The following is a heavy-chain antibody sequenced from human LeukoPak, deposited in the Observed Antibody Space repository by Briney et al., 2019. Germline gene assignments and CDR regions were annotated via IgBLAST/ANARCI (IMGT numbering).Heavy chain of an antibody. V-gene: IGHV1-69*05. CDR1: GGTFTSYA. CDR2: IIPIFGTA. CDR3: AREGHYYDSSGYSGGFGAFDI. Sequence: SVKLSCKASGGTFTSYAISWVRQAPGQGLEWMGGIIPIFGTANYAQKFQGRVTITTDESTSTAYMELSSLRSEGTAVYYCAREGHYYDSSGYSGGFGAFDIWGQGTMVTVSS. J-gene: IGHJ3*02. D-gene: IGHD3-22*01.